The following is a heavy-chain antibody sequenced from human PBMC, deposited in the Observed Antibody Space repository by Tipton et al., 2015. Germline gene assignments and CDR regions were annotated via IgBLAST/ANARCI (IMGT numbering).Heavy chain of an antibody. CDR3: ARARGRHGGLFDS. J-gene: IGHJ4*02. Sequence: LRLSCTVSGGSVSSGSYYWSWIRQPPGKGLEWIGYNSFSDTTHYNPSLKSRITISLNTSKNQFSLKMSSVTASDTAVYYCARARGRHGGLFDSWGQGILVTVSS. D-gene: IGHD4-23*01. V-gene: IGHV4-61*01. CDR2: NSFSDTT. CDR1: GGSVSSGSYY.